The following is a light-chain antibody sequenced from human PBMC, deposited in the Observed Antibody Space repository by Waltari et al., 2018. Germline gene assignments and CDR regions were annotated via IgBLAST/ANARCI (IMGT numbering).Light chain of an antibody. CDR1: TGMRND. CDR3: LQDYIYPWT. J-gene: IGKJ1*01. V-gene: IGKV1-6*01. Sequence: AIQITQSPSSLSASGGDRVTITGRESTGMRNDLGWYQQKPGKAPKLLISAASTLQSGVPARFSGSGSGTEFTITISSLQPEDFATYYCLQDYIYPWTFGQGTKVEIQ. CDR2: AAS.